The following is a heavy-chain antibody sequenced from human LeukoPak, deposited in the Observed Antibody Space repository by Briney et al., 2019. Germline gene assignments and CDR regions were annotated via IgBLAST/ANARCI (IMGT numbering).Heavy chain of an antibody. Sequence: ETLSLTCTVSGGSISSYYWSWVRQAPGKGLEWVAMIKQDGSEKYYGDSVKGRFTISRDNAKNSLYLQMNSLRAEDTAVYYCAREFMLAYWGQGTLVTVSS. CDR2: IKQDGSEK. V-gene: IGHV3-7*01. J-gene: IGHJ4*02. CDR3: AREFMLAY. CDR1: GGSISSYY. D-gene: IGHD3-16*01.